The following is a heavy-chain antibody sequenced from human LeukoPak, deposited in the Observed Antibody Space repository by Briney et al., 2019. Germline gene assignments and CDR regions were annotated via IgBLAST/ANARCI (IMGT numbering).Heavy chain of an antibody. D-gene: IGHD3-10*01. CDR1: GGTFSSYA. J-gene: IGHJ6*02. CDR3: ASGFDYYGMDV. Sequence: ASVKVSCKASGGTFSSYAISWVRQAPGQGLEWMGRIIPILGIANYAQKFQGRVTITADKSTSTAYMELSSLRSEDTAVCYCASGFDYYGMDVWGQGTTVTVSS. CDR2: IIPILGIA. V-gene: IGHV1-69*04.